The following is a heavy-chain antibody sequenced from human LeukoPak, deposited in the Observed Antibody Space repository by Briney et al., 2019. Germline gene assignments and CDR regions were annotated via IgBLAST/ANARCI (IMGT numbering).Heavy chain of an antibody. CDR3: AKRDSSGSYPYYFDY. J-gene: IGHJ4*02. D-gene: IGHD3-22*01. Sequence: GGSLRLSCVASGFTFSTHAMSWVRLAPGKGLEWVSAFGGSGGSTYYADSVKGRFTISRDNSKDTLYLQMNSLRAEDTAVYYCAKRDSSGSYPYYFDYWGQGTLVTVSS. CDR1: GFTFSTHA. CDR2: FGGSGGST. V-gene: IGHV3-23*01.